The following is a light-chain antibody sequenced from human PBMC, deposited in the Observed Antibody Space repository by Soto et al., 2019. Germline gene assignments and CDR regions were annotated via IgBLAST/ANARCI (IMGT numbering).Light chain of an antibody. V-gene: IGLV1-40*01. CDR1: SSNIGAGYD. CDR3: KSYDISLSGWV. CDR2: GNT. Sequence: QSVLTQPPSVSGAPGQRVTISCTGSSSNIGAGYDVHWYRQLPGTAPKLLIYGNTNRPSGVPDRFSGSKSGTSASLAITGLQAEDEADYYCKSYDISLSGWVFGGGTKLTVL. J-gene: IGLJ3*02.